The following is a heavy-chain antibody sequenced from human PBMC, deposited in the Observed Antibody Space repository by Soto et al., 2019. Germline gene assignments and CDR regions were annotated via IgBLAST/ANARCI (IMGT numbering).Heavy chain of an antibody. CDR1: GCTFTGYY. CDR2: INPNSGGT. V-gene: IGHV1-2*02. D-gene: IGHD5-12*01. Sequence: QVQLVQSGAEVKKPGASVKVSCKASGCTFTGYYMHWVRQAPGQGLEWMGWINPNSGGTNYAQKFQGRVTMTRDTSISTAYMELSRLRSDDTAVYYCARERVLVATITTFGMDVWGPGTTVTVSS. J-gene: IGHJ6*02. CDR3: ARERVLVATITTFGMDV.